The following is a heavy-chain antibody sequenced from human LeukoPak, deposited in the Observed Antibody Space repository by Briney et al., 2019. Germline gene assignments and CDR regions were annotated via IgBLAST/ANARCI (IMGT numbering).Heavy chain of an antibody. J-gene: IGHJ6*02. CDR1: GYTFTSYY. D-gene: IGHD3-10*01. V-gene: IGHV1-18*04. CDR3: ASSPPMVRGVMYYYGMDV. Sequence: GASVKVSCKASGYTFTSYYMHWVRQAPGQGLEWMGWISAYNGNTNYAQKLQGRVTMTTDTSTSTAYMELRSLRSDDTAVYYCASSPPMVRGVMYYYGMDVWGQGTTVTVSS. CDR2: ISAYNGNT.